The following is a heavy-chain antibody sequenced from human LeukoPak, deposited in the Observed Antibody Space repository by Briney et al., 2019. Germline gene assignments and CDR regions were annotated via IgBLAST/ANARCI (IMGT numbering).Heavy chain of an antibody. CDR3: ARWGIAAEDY. D-gene: IGHD6-13*01. Sequence: GASVKVSCKASGYTFTTFIHWVRQAPGQGLEWMGWMNSNSGNTGYAQKFQGRVTITRNTSISTAYMELSSLRSEDTAVYDCARWGIAAEDYWGQGTLVTVSS. CDR2: MNSNSGNT. J-gene: IGHJ4*02. V-gene: IGHV1-8*03. CDR1: GYTFTTF.